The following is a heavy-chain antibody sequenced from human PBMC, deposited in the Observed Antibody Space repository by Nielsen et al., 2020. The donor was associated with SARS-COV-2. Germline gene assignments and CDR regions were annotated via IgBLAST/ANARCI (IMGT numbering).Heavy chain of an antibody. Sequence: WIRQPPGKGLEWVSTIDNRGRIRNFADSVKGRFDISRDNSGNTLYLQMNSLRAEDTAVYYCARVGSSSGYYFYYYYYMDVWGKGTTVTVSS. J-gene: IGHJ6*03. CDR2: IDNRGRIR. D-gene: IGHD3-22*01. V-gene: IGHV3-53*01. CDR3: ARVGSSSGYYFYYYYYMDV.